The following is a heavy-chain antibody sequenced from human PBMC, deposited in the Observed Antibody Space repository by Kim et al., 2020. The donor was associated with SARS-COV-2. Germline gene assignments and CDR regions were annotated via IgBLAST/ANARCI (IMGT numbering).Heavy chain of an antibody. CDR1: GITISSYW. CDR2: IRQDGNEK. D-gene: IGHD3-16*01. Sequence: GGSLRLSCAASGITISSYWMSWVRQAPGKGLEWVANIRQDGNEKYYVDSVKGRFTISRDNAKNSLYLQMNRLRVEDTAVYYCTRAGGWYWGQGSLVTVSS. CDR3: TRAGGWY. V-gene: IGHV3-7*03. J-gene: IGHJ4*02.